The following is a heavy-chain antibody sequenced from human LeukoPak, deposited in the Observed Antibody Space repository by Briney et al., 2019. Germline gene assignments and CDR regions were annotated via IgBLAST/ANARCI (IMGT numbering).Heavy chain of an antibody. CDR1: GYTFTGYY. V-gene: IGHV1-69*06. Sequence: SVKVSCKASGYTFTGYYMHWVRQAPGQGLEWMGGIIPIFGTANYAQKFQGRVTITADKSTSTAYMELSSLRSEDTAVYYCARASNPEYGDYWPKRFYYYYMDVWGKGITVTVSS. J-gene: IGHJ6*03. CDR2: IIPIFGTA. CDR3: ARASNPEYGDYWPKRFYYYYMDV. D-gene: IGHD4-17*01.